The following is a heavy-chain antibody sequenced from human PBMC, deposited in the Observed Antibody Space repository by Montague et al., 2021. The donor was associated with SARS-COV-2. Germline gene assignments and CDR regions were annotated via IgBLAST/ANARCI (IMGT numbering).Heavy chain of an antibody. CDR2: ISSSGSTI. Sequence: SLRLSCAASGFTFSNYAMHWVRQAPGKGLEWVLYISSSGSTIYYADSVKGRFTISRDNAQNSLYLQMNSLRAEDTGVYYCARDRGYGDFYYYGMDVWGQGTTVTVSS. V-gene: IGHV3-48*03. D-gene: IGHD3-10*01. CDR3: ARDRGYGDFYYYGMDV. J-gene: IGHJ6*02. CDR1: GFTFSNYA.